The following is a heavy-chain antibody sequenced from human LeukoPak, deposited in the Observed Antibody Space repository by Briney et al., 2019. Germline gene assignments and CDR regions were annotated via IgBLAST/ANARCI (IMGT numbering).Heavy chain of an antibody. Sequence: GGSLRLPCAASGFTFGSYAMYWVRQAPGKGLEWVSGISGSGGSTFYADSVKGRFTISRDNSKNTVYLQMNSLRAEDTAVYYCAKTTTGYSSGRFPGWPVDYWGQGTLVTVSS. CDR2: ISGSGGST. CDR1: GFTFGSYA. CDR3: AKTTTGYSSGRFPGWPVDY. V-gene: IGHV3-23*01. D-gene: IGHD6-19*01. J-gene: IGHJ4*02.